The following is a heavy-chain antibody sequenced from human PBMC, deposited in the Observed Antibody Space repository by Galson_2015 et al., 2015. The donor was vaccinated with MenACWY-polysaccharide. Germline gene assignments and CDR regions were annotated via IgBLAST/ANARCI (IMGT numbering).Heavy chain of an antibody. CDR3: AREYCSRTTCFGMDV. J-gene: IGHJ6*02. Sequence: SLRLSCAASGFTFSRYAMHWVRQAPGKGLEWVAVISYDATNKYYAESVKGRFTISRDSSQNSFYLQMSSLRADDTAVYYCAREYCSRTTCFGMDVWGQGTTVTVFS. CDR2: ISYDATNK. V-gene: IGHV3-30-3*01. CDR1: GFTFSRYA. D-gene: IGHD2-2*01.